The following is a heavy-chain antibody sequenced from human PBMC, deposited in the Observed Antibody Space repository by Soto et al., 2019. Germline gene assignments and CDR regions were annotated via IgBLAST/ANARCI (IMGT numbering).Heavy chain of an antibody. V-gene: IGHV3-30*02. D-gene: IGHD1-26*01. CDR1: GFRFSGFG. CDR2: LRYDGSNK. Sequence: GGSLRLSCAASGFRFSGFGMHWVRQAPGKGLEWVTILRYDGSNKYYADSVKGRFTISRDNSQNTLYLQMDSLRVEDTAVYYCARDGVGATTFYGYFDYWGQGILVTVSS. CDR3: ARDGVGATTFYGYFDY. J-gene: IGHJ4*02.